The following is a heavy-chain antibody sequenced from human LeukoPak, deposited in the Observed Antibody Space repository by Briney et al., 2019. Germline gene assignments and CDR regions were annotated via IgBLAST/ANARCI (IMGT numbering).Heavy chain of an antibody. D-gene: IGHD2-2*03. CDR3: ARCGYCSSTSCYSSDYYYMDV. J-gene: IGHJ6*03. CDR2: ISGSGGST. Sequence: GGSLRLSCAASGFTFSSYAMSWVRQAPGKGLEWVSAISGSGGSTYYADSVKGRFTISRDNSKNTLYLQMNSLRAEDTAVYYCARCGYCSSTSCYSSDYYYMDVWGKGTTVTVSS. V-gene: IGHV3-23*01. CDR1: GFTFSSYA.